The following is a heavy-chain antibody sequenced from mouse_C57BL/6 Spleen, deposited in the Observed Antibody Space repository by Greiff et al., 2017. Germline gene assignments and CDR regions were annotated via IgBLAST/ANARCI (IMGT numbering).Heavy chain of an antibody. CDR3: ASYYGSIYYYAMDY. Sequence: EVKLMESGPGLVKPSQSLSLTCSVTGYSITSGYYWNWIRQFPGNKLEWMGYISYDGSNNYNPSLKNRISITRDTSKNQFFLKLNSVTTEDTATYYCASYYGSIYYYAMDYWGQGTSVTVSS. D-gene: IGHD1-1*01. J-gene: IGHJ4*01. CDR1: GYSITSGYY. CDR2: ISYDGSN. V-gene: IGHV3-6*01.